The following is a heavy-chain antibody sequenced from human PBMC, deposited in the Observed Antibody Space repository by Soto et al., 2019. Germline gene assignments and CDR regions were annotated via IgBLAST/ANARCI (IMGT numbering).Heavy chain of an antibody. CDR1: GFSFSSYS. J-gene: IGHJ2*01. V-gene: IGHV3-74*01. CDR2: INSDGTST. CDR3: ARNPPGESSFDL. Sequence: EVPLVESGGGLVQPGGSLSLSCAASGFSFSSYSMHWVRQAPGKGLVWVSRINSDGTSTRYADSVKGRFTIPRDNAKTALYLQMNSLRAEDTAVYYCARNPPGESSFDLWCRGTLVTVAP. D-gene: IGHD7-27*01.